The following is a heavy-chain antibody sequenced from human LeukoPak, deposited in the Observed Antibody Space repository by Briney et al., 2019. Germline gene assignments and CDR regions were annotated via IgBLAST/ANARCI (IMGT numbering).Heavy chain of an antibody. V-gene: IGHV3-9*01. J-gene: IGHJ4*02. D-gene: IGHD1-1*01. Sequence: GRSRRLSCAPSGFTFDDYAMHWVRQAPGKGLEWVSGISWNSGSIGYADSVKGRFTISRDNAKNSLYLQMNSLRAEDTALYYCAKDGRAQTTPFDYWGQGTLVTVSS. CDR2: ISWNSGSI. CDR3: AKDGRAQTTPFDY. CDR1: GFTFDDYA.